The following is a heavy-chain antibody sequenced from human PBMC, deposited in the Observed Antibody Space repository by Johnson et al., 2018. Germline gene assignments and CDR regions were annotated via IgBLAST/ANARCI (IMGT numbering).Heavy chain of an antibody. J-gene: IGHJ1*01. CDR2: TSYDGTDK. Sequence: VQLVQSGGGAVQPGRSLRLSCAASGFTFNSYAMHLVRQAPGKGLEWVAVTSYDGTDKDYADSVKGRFTISRDNSENTLYLQMNSLRAEYTAVYYCATEPCGGDCYLEYLHHWGQGTLVTVSS. V-gene: IGHV3-30*04. D-gene: IGHD2-21*02. CDR3: ATEPCGGDCYLEYLHH. CDR1: GFTFNSYA.